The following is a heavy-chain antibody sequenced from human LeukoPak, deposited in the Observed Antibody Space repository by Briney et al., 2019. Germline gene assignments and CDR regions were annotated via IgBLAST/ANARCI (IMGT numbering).Heavy chain of an antibody. D-gene: IGHD2-2*02. J-gene: IGHJ6*02. CDR3: ARDANQIVVVPAAIRGLVYYYYGMDV. CDR2: INGGSGNT. CDR1: GYTFTDYT. Sequence: ASVKVSCKASGYTFTDYTMHWLRQAPGQRLDWMGWINGGSGNTKYSPEFQGRVTITRDTSASTAYMELSSLRSEDTAVYYCARDANQIVVVPAAIRGLVYYYYGMDVWGQGTTVTVSS. V-gene: IGHV1-3*01.